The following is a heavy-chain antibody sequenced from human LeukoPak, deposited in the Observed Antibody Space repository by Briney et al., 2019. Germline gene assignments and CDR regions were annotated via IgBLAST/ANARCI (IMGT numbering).Heavy chain of an antibody. V-gene: IGHV4-61*01. D-gene: IGHD3-9*01. CDR1: GGSVSSGSYY. CDR3: ARATYDILTGYYPLYFDS. Sequence: SKTLSLACTVSGGSVSSGSYYWSWIRQPPGKGLEWIGYIYYSGSTNYNPSLKSRVTISVDTSKNQFSLRLSSVTAADTAVYYCARATYDILTGYYPLYFDSWGQGTLVTVSS. CDR2: IYYSGST. J-gene: IGHJ4*02.